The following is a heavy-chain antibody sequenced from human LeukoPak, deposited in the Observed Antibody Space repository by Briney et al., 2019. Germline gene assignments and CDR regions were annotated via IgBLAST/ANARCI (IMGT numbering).Heavy chain of an antibody. CDR3: ARDPRFLKWSPRL. CDR2: ISYDGKMK. Sequence: GESLRLSCVASGFTFGSYSMHWVRQAPGKGLEWVAVISYDGKMKSYADSVKGRFSTSRDNYENTLYLQMDSVRVEDTALYFCARDPRFLKWSPRLWGQGTRVIVSA. CDR1: GFTFGSYS. V-gene: IGHV3-30*04. D-gene: IGHD3-3*01. J-gene: IGHJ4*02.